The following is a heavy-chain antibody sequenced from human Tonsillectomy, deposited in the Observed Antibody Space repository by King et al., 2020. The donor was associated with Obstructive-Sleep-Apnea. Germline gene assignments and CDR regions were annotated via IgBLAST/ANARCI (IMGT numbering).Heavy chain of an antibody. Sequence: VQLVESGAEVKKPGASVKVSCKASGYSFTTYYMHWVRQAPGQGLEWMGIINPSGGSASYAQKFQDTVTMTSDTSTSTVYMELSSLRSEDTAVYYCARDWARVFNYWGQGTLVTVSS. J-gene: IGHJ4*02. V-gene: IGHV1-46*01. CDR2: INPSGGSA. CDR1: GYSFTTYY. D-gene: IGHD7-27*01. CDR3: ARDWARVFNY.